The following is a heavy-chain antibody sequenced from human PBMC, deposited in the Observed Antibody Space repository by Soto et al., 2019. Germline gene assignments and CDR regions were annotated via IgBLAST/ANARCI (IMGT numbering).Heavy chain of an antibody. CDR3: ARRYGGNFDY. D-gene: IGHD1-26*01. CDR1: GGSISSYY. CDR2: IYYSGRT. J-gene: IGHJ4*02. V-gene: IGHV4-59*01. Sequence: QVQLQESGPGLVMPSETLSLTCTVSGGSISSYYWSWIRQPPGKGLEWIGYIYYSGRTNNNPSPKSRVTISVDRSKNQFSLKLSSVTAADTAVYYCARRYGGNFDYWGQGTLVTVSS.